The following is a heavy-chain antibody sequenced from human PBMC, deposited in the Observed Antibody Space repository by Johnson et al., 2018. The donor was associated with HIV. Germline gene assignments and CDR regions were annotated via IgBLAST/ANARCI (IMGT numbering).Heavy chain of an antibody. D-gene: IGHD3-3*01. CDR2: IKSKTDGGTT. V-gene: IGHV3-15*01. Sequence: VESGGGVVRPGGSLRLSCAASGFTFDDYGMSWVRQAPGKGREWVGRIKSKTDGGTTDYAAPVKGRLPISRDDSKNTLYLQMNSLKTEDTAMYYCTTGLTIFGVVFLDAFDIWGQGTMVIVSS. J-gene: IGHJ3*02. CDR1: GFTFDDYG. CDR3: TTGLTIFGVVFLDAFDI.